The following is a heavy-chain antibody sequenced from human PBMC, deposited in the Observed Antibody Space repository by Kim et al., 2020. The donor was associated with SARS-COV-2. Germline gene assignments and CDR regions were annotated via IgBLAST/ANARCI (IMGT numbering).Heavy chain of an antibody. CDR3: ARTMTTVIYAFDI. V-gene: IGHV4-39*01. D-gene: IGHD4-17*01. CDR2: IYYSGST. Sequence: SETLSLTCTVSGGSISSSSYYWGWIRQPPGKGLEWIGSIYYSGSTYYNPSLKSRVTISVDTSKNQFSLKLSSVTAADTAVYYCARTMTTVIYAFDIWGQGTMVTVSS. CDR1: GGSISSSSYY. J-gene: IGHJ3*02.